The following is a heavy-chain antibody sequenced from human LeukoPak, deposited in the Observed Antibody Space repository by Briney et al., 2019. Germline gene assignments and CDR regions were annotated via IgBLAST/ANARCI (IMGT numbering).Heavy chain of an antibody. V-gene: IGHV3-23*01. J-gene: IGHJ4*02. CDR2: ISGSGGST. D-gene: IGHD6-19*01. Sequence: PGGSLRLSCAASGFTFINYAMSWVRQAPGKGLEWVSGISGSGGSTYYADSVKGRFTISRDTSKNTLYLQMNTLRAEDTAVYYCAKRAVAGTGRAFDYWGQGTLVTVSS. CDR1: GFTFINYA. CDR3: AKRAVAGTGRAFDY.